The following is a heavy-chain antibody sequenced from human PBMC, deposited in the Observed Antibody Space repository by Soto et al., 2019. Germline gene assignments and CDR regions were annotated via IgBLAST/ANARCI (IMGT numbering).Heavy chain of an antibody. D-gene: IGHD1-1*01. CDR1: GFTFSSYA. J-gene: IGHJ6*03. Sequence: EVQLLESGGGLVQPGGSLRLSCAASGFTFSSYAMSWVRQAPGKGLEWVSAISGSGGSTYYADSVKGRFTISRDNSKNTLYLQMNSLRAEDTAAYYCAKSRNPLYYYYYMDVWGKGTTVTVSS. V-gene: IGHV3-23*01. CDR3: AKSRNPLYYYYYMDV. CDR2: ISGSGGST.